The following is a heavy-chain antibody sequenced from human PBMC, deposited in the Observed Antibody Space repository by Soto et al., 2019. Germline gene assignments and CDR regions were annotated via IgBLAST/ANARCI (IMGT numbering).Heavy chain of an antibody. CDR3: ARGSPVIAVAGTNYYYYGMDV. CDR1: GGSFSGYY. CDR2: INHSGST. Sequence: SESLSLTCAVYGGSFSGYYWSWIRQPPGKGLEWFGEINHSGSTNYNPSLKSRVTISVDTSKNQFSLKLSSVTAADTAVYYCARGSPVIAVAGTNYYYYGMDVWGQGTTATV. D-gene: IGHD6-19*01. J-gene: IGHJ6*02. V-gene: IGHV4-34*01.